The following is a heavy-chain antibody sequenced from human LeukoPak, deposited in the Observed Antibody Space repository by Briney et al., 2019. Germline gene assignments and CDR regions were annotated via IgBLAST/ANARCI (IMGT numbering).Heavy chain of an antibody. V-gene: IGHV4-39*02. D-gene: IGHD3-16*02. CDR1: GGSISSSSYY. J-gene: IGHJ4*02. Sequence: PSETLSLTCTVSGGSISSSSYYWGWIRQPRGKGLEWIGNIYYSGSTYYNPSLKSRVTISLDTSKNQFSLKLSSVTAADTAVYYCAKDTNNVWGSYRQGYFDYWGQGTLVTVSS. CDR2: IYYSGST. CDR3: AKDTNNVWGSYRQGYFDY.